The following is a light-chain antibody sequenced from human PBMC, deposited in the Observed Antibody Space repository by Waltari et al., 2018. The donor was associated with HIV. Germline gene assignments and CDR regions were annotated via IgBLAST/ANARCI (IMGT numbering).Light chain of an antibody. V-gene: IGLV2-8*01. CDR3: CSYAGTKTFV. CDR2: EVN. J-gene: IGLJ1*01. Sequence: QSALTQPPSASGSPGQSVTISCTGTSSDVGAYDYVSWYQHLPGKAPKLMIYEVNQRPSGVPDRFLGSKSGNTASLTVSGLRAEDEADYYCCSYAGTKTFVFGTGTKVTVL. CDR1: SSDVGAYDY.